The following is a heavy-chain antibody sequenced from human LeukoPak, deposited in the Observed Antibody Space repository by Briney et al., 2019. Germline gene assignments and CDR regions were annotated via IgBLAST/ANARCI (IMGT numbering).Heavy chain of an antibody. CDR1: GFTFSSYA. CDR3: AKGDYDFWSGYPIFDY. Sequence: PGGSLRLSCAASGFTFSSYAMSWVRQAPGKGLEWVSAISGSGGSTYYADSVKGRFTISRDNSKNTLYLQMNSLRAEDTAVYYCAKGDYDFWSGYPIFDYWGQGTLVTVSS. V-gene: IGHV3-23*01. D-gene: IGHD3-3*01. J-gene: IGHJ4*02. CDR2: ISGSGGST.